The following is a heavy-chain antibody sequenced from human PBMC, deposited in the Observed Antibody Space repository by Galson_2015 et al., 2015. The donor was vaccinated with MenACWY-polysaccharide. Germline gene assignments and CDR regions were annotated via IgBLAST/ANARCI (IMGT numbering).Heavy chain of an antibody. J-gene: IGHJ3*01. CDR1: GGSINSRSYH. Sequence: TLSLTCTVSGGSINSRSYHWGWIRQPPGKGLEWIGIIYYRGNTYYNPSLENRVTISVDTSNNQFSLMLSSVTAADTALYYCARAPTPYCSSTSCFNKYAFDVWGQGTMVTVSS. CDR2: IYYRGNT. V-gene: IGHV4-39*01. CDR3: ARAPTPYCSSTSCFNKYAFDV. D-gene: IGHD2-2*01.